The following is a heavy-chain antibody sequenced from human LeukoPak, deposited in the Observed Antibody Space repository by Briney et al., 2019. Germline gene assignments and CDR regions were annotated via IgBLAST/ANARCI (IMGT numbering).Heavy chain of an antibody. Sequence: SETLSLTCTVSGYSINSGYYWGWIRQPPGKGLEWIGSIYHSGTTYYNPSLKSRVTISVDTSKNQFSLELNSVTAADTAIYYCARADIAVAGTNFDYWGQGTLVTVSS. V-gene: IGHV4-38-2*02. CDR3: ARADIAVAGTNFDY. CDR1: GYSINSGYY. D-gene: IGHD6-19*01. J-gene: IGHJ4*02. CDR2: IYHSGTT.